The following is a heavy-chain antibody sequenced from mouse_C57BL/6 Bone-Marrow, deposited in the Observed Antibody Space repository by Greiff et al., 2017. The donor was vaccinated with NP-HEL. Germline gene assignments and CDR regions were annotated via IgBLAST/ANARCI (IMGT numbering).Heavy chain of an antibody. Sequence: QVQLQQSGAELAKPGASVKLSCKASGYTFTSYWMHWVKQRPGQGLEWIGYINPSSGYTKYNQKFKDKATWTADKSSSTAYMQLSSLTYEDSAVYYCAITDYCDYWGQGTTLTVSS. CDR2: INPSSGYT. J-gene: IGHJ2*01. V-gene: IGHV1-7*01. CDR1: GYTFTSYW. CDR3: AITDYCDY. D-gene: IGHD1-1*01.